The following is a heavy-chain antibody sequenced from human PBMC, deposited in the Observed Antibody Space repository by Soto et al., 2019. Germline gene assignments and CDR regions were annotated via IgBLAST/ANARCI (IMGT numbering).Heavy chain of an antibody. J-gene: IGHJ5*02. CDR2: ISSSGSTI. CDR1: GFTFSSYE. D-gene: IGHD6-25*01. CDR3: ARGPEQREYEVWFDP. Sequence: PGGSLRLSCAASGFTFSSYEMNWVRQAPGKGLEWVSYISSSGSTIYYADSVKGRFTISRDNAKNSLYLQMNSLRAEDTAVYYCARGPEQREYEVWFDPWGQGTLVTVSS. V-gene: IGHV3-48*03.